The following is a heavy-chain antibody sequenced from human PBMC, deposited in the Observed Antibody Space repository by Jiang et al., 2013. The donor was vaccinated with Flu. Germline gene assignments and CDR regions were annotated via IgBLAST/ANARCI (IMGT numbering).Heavy chain of an antibody. CDR1: GGSIGSGGYS. V-gene: IGHV4-30-2*01. D-gene: IGHD6-19*01. Sequence: GSGLVKPSQTLSLTCAVSGGSIGSGGYSWSWIRQPPGKGLEYIGYISHSGSTNYNPSLKSRLTISVDRSKNQFSLNLSSVTAADTAVYYCARISSGWHFDYWGQGTLVTVSS. CDR3: ARISSGWHFDY. CDR2: ISHSGST. J-gene: IGHJ4*02.